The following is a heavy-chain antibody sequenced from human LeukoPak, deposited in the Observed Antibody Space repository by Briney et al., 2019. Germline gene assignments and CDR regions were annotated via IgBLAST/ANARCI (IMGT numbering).Heavy chain of an antibody. Sequence: QPGRSLRLSCAASGFTFSSYAMHWVRQAPGKGLEWVAVISYDGSNKYYADSVKGRFTISRDNSKDTLYLQMNSLRAEDTAVYYRARDPWLGYYYDSSGYLDYWGQGTLVTVSS. CDR1: GFTFSSYA. D-gene: IGHD3-22*01. J-gene: IGHJ4*02. CDR2: ISYDGSNK. CDR3: ARDPWLGYYYDSSGYLDY. V-gene: IGHV3-30-3*01.